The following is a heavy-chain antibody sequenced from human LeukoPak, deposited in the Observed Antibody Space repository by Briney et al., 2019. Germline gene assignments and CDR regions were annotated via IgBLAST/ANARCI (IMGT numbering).Heavy chain of an antibody. CDR2: ISAYNGNT. J-gene: IGHJ4*02. CDR1: GYTFTSYG. CDR3: ARDGYSSGWYGIDY. Sequence: GASAKVSCKASGYTFTSYGISWVRQAPGQGLEWMGWISAYNGNTNYAQKLQGRVTMTTDTSTSTAYMELRSLRSDDTAVYYCARDGYSSGWYGIDYWGQGTLVTVSS. V-gene: IGHV1-18*04. D-gene: IGHD6-19*01.